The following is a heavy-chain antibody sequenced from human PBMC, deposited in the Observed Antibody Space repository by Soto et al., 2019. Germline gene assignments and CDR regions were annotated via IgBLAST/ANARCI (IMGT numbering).Heavy chain of an antibody. J-gene: IGHJ4*02. CDR1: GFTFSTYG. D-gene: IGHD1-1*01. V-gene: IGHV3-30*18. Sequence: QVQLVESGGGVVQPGRSLRLSCAASGFTFSTYGMHWVRQAPGKGLEWVSSIQYHGNNKYYGDFVKGRFIISRDNSKNTLHLQRNSLGTEDKAVYYCAKDGTGNYEDIPHWGQGTLVIVSS. CDR3: AKDGTGNYEDIPH. CDR2: IQYHGNNK.